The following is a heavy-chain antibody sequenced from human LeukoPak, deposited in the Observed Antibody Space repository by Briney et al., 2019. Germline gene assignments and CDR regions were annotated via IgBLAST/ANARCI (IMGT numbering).Heavy chain of an antibody. Sequence: PSGTLSLTCAVSGGSIRSTTNWWSWVRQPPGKGLEWIGSIDYSGRTYDNPSLKSRVNISAGTSKNQFSLTLQAVTAADTAVYYCAAGTAWFRRIDYWGQGTLVTVSA. CDR3: AAGTAWFRRIDY. CDR1: GGSIRSTTNW. D-gene: IGHD2-21*02. V-gene: IGHV4-39*01. CDR2: IDYSGRT. J-gene: IGHJ4*02.